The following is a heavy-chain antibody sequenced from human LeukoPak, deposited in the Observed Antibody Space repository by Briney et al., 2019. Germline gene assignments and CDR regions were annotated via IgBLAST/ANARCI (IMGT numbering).Heavy chain of an antibody. CDR1: GYTFTSYD. CDR2: MNPNSGNT. CDR3: ARGRRIQLGMV. J-gene: IGHJ4*02. Sequence: GASVKVSCKASGYTFTSYDINGVRQATGQGLAWMGWMNPNSGNTGYAQKFQGRVTITRNTSISTAYMELSSLRSEDTAVYYCARGRRIQLGMVWGQGTLVTVSS. D-gene: IGHD5-18*01. V-gene: IGHV1-8*03.